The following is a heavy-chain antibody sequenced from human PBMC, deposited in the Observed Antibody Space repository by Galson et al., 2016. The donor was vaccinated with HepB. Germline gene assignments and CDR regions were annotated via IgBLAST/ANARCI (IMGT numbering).Heavy chain of an antibody. D-gene: IGHD3-3*01. Sequence: QSGAEVKKPGESLRISCKASGYSFSSFWITWVRQVPGKGLEWMGRIDPSDTYTNYNPSFQGHVTISIDKSLTTAYLQWSSLRASDSAIYYCARRTSDFWNAPLFDPWGQGTQVTVSS. CDR3: ARRTSDFWNAPLFDP. CDR1: GYSFSSFW. J-gene: IGHJ5*02. CDR2: IDPSDTYT. V-gene: IGHV5-10-1*01.